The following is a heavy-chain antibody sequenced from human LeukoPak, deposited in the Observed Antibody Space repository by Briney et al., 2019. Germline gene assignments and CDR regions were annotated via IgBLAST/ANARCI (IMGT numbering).Heavy chain of an antibody. D-gene: IGHD2-2*01. V-gene: IGHV4-39*01. CDR3: ARQLGYCSSTSCYADKVDY. CDR1: GGSISSSSYY. J-gene: IGHJ4*02. Sequence: KPSETLSLTCTVSGGSISSSSYYWGWIRQPPGKGLEWIGSIYYSGSTYYNPSLKSRVTISVDTSKNQFSLKLSSVTAADTAVYYCARQLGYCSSTSCYADKVDYWGRGTLVTVSS. CDR2: IYYSGST.